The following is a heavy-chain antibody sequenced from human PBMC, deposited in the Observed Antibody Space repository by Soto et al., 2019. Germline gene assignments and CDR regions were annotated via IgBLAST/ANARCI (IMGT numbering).Heavy chain of an antibody. CDR2: IWYDGSIK. D-gene: IGHD2-21*01. J-gene: IGHJ4*02. CDR3: ARADCGGQCSCDF. Sequence: QVHLVESGGGVVQPGGSLRLSCAASGFTFGTYGMHWVRQARGKGLEWVAGIWYDGSIKNYADSVKGRFSISRENSQNRVYLQMNNLRAEDTAVYYCARADCGGQCSCDFWGQGTLVSVSS. CDR1: GFTFGTYG. V-gene: IGHV3-33*01.